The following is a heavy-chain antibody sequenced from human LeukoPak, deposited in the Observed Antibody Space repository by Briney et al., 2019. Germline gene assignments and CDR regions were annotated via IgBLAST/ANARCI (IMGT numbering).Heavy chain of an antibody. J-gene: IGHJ4*02. Sequence: SETLSLTCTVSGGSISSSSYYWSWIRQPPGKGLEWIGYIYYSGSTNYNPSLKSRVTISVDTSKNQFSLKLSSVTAADTAVYYCARERGAYGSGSGHFDYWGQGTLVTVSS. V-gene: IGHV4-61*01. CDR1: GGSISSSSYY. D-gene: IGHD3-10*01. CDR2: IYYSGST. CDR3: ARERGAYGSGSGHFDY.